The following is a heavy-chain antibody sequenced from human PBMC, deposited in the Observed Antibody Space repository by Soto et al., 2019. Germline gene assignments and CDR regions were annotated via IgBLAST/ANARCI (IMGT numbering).Heavy chain of an antibody. J-gene: IGHJ4*02. CDR2: ISDNNGNT. Sequence: QVQLVQSGAEVKKPGASVKVSCKASGYTFTNYGISWVRQAPGQGLEWMGRISDNNGNTTYERQIQGRVTMTTDTSKSIAYRELRSLRSDDTGVYYCARDRVSYTRDYWGQGALVTVSS. V-gene: IGHV1-18*01. D-gene: IGHD1-26*01. CDR1: GYTFTNYG. CDR3: ARDRVSYTRDY.